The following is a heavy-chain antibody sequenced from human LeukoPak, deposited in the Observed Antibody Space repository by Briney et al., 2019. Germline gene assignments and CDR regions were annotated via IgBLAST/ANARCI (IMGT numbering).Heavy chain of an antibody. V-gene: IGHV1-69*06. CDR3: AREGGVSS. CDR1: GGTFSNFA. CDR2: IIPIFGTT. Sequence: SVKVSCEASGGTFSNFAVNWVRQAPGQGLEWMGGIIPIFGTTNYAPKFQDRVTITADKSTSTAYMELSSLRSEDTAVYYCAREGGVSSWGQGTLVTVSS. J-gene: IGHJ5*02.